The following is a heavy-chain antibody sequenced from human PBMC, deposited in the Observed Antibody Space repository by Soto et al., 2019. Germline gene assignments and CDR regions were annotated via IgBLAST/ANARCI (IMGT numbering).Heavy chain of an antibody. Sequence: SLRLSCAASGFTFSSYEMNWVRQAPGKGLEWVSYISSSGSTIYYADSVKGRFTISRDNAKNSLYLQMNSLRAEDTAVYYCARDTMTVFGVVIMNYYYYGMDVWGQGTTVTVSS. CDR2: ISSSGSTI. J-gene: IGHJ6*02. CDR3: ARDTMTVFGVVIMNYYYYGMDV. V-gene: IGHV3-48*03. CDR1: GFTFSSYE. D-gene: IGHD3-3*01.